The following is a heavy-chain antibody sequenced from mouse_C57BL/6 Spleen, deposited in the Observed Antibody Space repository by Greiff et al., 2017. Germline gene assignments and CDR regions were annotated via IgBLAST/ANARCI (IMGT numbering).Heavy chain of an antibody. V-gene: IGHV1-69*01. CDR1: GYTFTSYW. J-gene: IGHJ2*01. CDR3: ARSTTVVARFDY. CDR2: IDPSDSYT. Sequence: QVQLQQPGAELVMPGASVKLSCKASGYTFTSYWMHWVKQRPGQGLEWIGEIDPSDSYTNYNQKFKGKSTLTVDKSSSTAYMQLSSLTSEDSAVYYCARSTTVVARFDYWGQGTTLTVSS. D-gene: IGHD1-1*01.